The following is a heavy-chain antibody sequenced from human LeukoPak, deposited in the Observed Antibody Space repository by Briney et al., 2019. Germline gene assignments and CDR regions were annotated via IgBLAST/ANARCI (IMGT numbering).Heavy chain of an antibody. CDR2: INSDGSST. CDR1: GFTFSSYW. D-gene: IGHD4-11*01. J-gene: IGHJ4*02. Sequence: GGSLRLSCAASGFTFSSYWMHWVRQAPGKGLVWVSRINSDGSSTSYADSVKGRFTISRDNAKNTPYLQMNSLRAEDTAVYYCARGSTLTTLVYWGQGTLATVSS. V-gene: IGHV3-74*01. CDR3: ARGSTLTTLVY.